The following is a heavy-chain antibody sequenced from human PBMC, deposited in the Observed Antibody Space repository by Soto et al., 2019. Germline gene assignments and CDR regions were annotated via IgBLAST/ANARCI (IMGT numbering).Heavy chain of an antibody. J-gene: IGHJ6*02. Sequence: EVQLVESGGGLIQPGGSRRLSCAASGFTVSSNYMSWVRQAPGKGLEWVSVIYSGGSTYYADSVKGRFTISRDNSKNTLYLQMNSLRAEDTAVYYCAREGPRYYYYGMDVWGQGTTVTVSS. V-gene: IGHV3-53*01. CDR1: GFTVSSNY. CDR2: IYSGGST. CDR3: AREGPRYYYYGMDV.